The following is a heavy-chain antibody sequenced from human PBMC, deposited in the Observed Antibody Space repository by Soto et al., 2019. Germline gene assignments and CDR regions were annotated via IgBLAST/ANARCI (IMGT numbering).Heavy chain of an antibody. CDR1: PFAITNNNY. V-gene: IGHV4-4*02. CDR3: ARDSRYCTDGGCSIMRDAFDV. J-gene: IGHJ3*01. D-gene: IGHD2-15*01. Sequence: QAQLQESGPRLMRPAGPPLTTCTVSPFAITNNNYWKWVRPPPGQAVGCIDEIYHRGAKYYNPPLSGRATISMDKSKNQISLKLTSVTAADTAVYYCARDSRYCTDGGCSIMRDAFDVWGQGTLVTVSS. CDR2: IYHRGAK.